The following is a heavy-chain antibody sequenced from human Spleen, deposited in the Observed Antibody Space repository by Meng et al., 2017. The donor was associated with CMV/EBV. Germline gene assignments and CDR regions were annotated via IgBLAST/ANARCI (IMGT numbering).Heavy chain of an antibody. CDR3: ASQGYGSSWDY. J-gene: IGHJ4*02. CDR2: MNPDSGNT. CDR1: GCTFTSYE. V-gene: IGHV1-8*01. D-gene: IGHD6-13*01. Sequence: QVQLVQSGAEVKKPGASVKVSCKASGCTFTSYEINWVRQATGQGLEWMGWMNPDSGNTGYAPKFQGRVTMTSDTSTSTAFMELSSLRSEDTAVYYCASQGYGSSWDYWGQGALVTVSS.